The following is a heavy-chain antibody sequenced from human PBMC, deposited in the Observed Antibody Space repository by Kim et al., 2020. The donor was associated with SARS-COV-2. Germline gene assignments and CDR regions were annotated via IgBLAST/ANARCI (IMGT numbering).Heavy chain of an antibody. J-gene: IGHJ5*02. CDR1: GGTFSSYA. D-gene: IGHD4-17*01. V-gene: IGHV1-69*13. CDR2: IIPIFGTA. Sequence: SVKVSCKASGGTFSSYAISWVRQAPGQGLEWMGGIIPIFGTANYAQKFQGRVTITADESTSTAYMELSSLRSEDTAVYYCARARTTVVSLHQRTGFDPWGQGTLVTVSS. CDR3: ARARTTVVSLHQRTGFDP.